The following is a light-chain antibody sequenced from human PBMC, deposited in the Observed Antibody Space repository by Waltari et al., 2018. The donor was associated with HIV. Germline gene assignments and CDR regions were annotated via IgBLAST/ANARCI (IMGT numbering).Light chain of an antibody. V-gene: IGLV1-44*01. CDR3: ESWDERMEGWV. CDR2: SDN. CDR1: TANIAPNT. J-gene: IGLJ3*02. Sequence: QSLLTQPASASGTPGQRVPISCSGSTANIAPNTVTWYKHLPGTAPTILIFSDNLRHSGVSDRFSGSKSGTSASLAISGLRSEDEDKFICESWDERMEGWVLGGGTQMKVL.